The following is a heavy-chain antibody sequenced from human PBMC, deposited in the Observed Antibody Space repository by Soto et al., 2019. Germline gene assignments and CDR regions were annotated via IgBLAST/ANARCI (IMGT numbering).Heavy chain of an antibody. CDR1: GFTFSVYA. V-gene: IGHV3-23*01. J-gene: IGHJ4*02. D-gene: IGHD3-10*01. Sequence: EVRLLESGGGLVQPGGSLRLSCAASGFTFSVYAMSWVRQAPGKGLVWVSGISGSGDSTHYADSVKGRFTVSRDNSKSMLYLQTNSLRVEDTAIYYCAKALYGGFTYWGQGTLVTVSS. CDR2: ISGSGDST. CDR3: AKALYGGFTY.